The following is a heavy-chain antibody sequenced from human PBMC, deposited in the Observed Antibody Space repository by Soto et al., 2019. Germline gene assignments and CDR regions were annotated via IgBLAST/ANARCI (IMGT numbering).Heavy chain of an antibody. Sequence: ASVKVSCKASGYTFTSYYMHWVRQAPGQGLEWMGIINPSGGSTSYAQKFQGRVTMTRDTSTSTVYMELSSLRSEDTAVYYCASSTTHYGGNSDYYGMDVWGQGTTVTVSS. J-gene: IGHJ6*02. CDR2: INPSGGST. CDR3: ASSTTHYGGNSDYYGMDV. CDR1: GYTFTSYY. V-gene: IGHV1-46*01. D-gene: IGHD4-17*01.